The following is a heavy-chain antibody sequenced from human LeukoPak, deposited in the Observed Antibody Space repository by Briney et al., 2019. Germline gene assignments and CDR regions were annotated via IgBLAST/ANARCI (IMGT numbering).Heavy chain of an antibody. V-gene: IGHV3-30-3*01. J-gene: IGHJ4*02. Sequence: GGSLRLSCAASGFTFSSYAMNWVRQAPGKGLEWVALISYDGSNKNYADSVKGRFTISRDNSRSTLYLQMNSLRPEDTAIYYCAREGYYGSGSPPSLYFDYWGQGTLVTVSS. D-gene: IGHD3-10*01. CDR2: ISYDGSNK. CDR3: AREGYYGSGSPPSLYFDY. CDR1: GFTFSSYA.